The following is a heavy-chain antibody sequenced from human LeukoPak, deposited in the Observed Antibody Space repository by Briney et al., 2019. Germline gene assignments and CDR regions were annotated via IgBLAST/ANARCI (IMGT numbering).Heavy chain of an antibody. Sequence: ASVKVTCKVSGYTLTELSMHWVRQAPGKGLEWMGDFDPEDGETIYAQRFQGRVTMTEDTSTDTAYMELSSLRSEDTAVYYCATGRRSTYYYDSSGYYYLDYWGQGTLVTVSS. CDR3: ATGRRSTYYYDSSGYYYLDY. V-gene: IGHV1-24*01. D-gene: IGHD3-22*01. CDR2: FDPEDGET. J-gene: IGHJ4*02. CDR1: GYTLTELS.